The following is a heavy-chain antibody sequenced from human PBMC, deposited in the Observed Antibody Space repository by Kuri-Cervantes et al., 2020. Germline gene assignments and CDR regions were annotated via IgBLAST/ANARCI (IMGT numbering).Heavy chain of an antibody. D-gene: IGHD3-22*01. Sequence: GSLRLSCTVSGGSISSSSYYWDWIRQPPGKGLEWIGSIYYSGSTYYNPSLKSRVTISVDTSKNQFSLKLSSVTAADTAVYYCARRDYYDSTGYWYYWGQGTLVTVSS. CDR2: IYYSGST. V-gene: IGHV4-39*01. J-gene: IGHJ4*02. CDR3: ARRDYYDSTGYWYY. CDR1: GGSISSSSYY.